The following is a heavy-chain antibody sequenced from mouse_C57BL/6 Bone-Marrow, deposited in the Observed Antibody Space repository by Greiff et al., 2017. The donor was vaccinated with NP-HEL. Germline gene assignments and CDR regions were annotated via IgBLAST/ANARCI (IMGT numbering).Heavy chain of an antibody. Sequence: VQLQQSGPVLVKPGASVKMSCKASGYTFTDYYMNWVKQSHGKSLEWIGVINPYNGGTSYNQKFKGKATLTVDKSSSTAYMELNSLTSEDSAVYYCALYYYDAMDYWGQGTSVTVSS. CDR2: INPYNGGT. D-gene: IGHD1-1*01. V-gene: IGHV1-19*01. CDR1: GYTFTDYY. CDR3: ALYYYDAMDY. J-gene: IGHJ4*01.